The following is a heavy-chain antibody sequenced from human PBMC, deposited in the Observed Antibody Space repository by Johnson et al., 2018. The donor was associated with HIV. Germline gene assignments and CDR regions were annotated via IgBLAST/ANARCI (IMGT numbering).Heavy chain of an antibody. CDR1: GFTFSSYA. V-gene: IGHV3-30*04. CDR2: ISDDGTNK. J-gene: IGHJ3*02. CDR3: ASSLSSRSHDAFDM. D-gene: IGHD6-13*01. Sequence: VQLVESGGGVVQSGRSLRLSCAASGFTFSSYAMNWVRQSPGKGLEWVAVISDDGTNKYYADLKGRFTISRDNSKNTLYLQMNSLAAEDTAVYYCASSLSSRSHDAFDMWGQGTMVTVSS.